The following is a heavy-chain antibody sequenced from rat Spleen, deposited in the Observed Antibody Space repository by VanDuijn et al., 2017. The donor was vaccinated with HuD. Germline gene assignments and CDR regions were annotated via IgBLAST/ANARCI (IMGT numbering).Heavy chain of an antibody. CDR1: GFTFSDFG. J-gene: IGHJ3*01. CDR2: IIYDGSST. Sequence: EVQLVESGGGLVQPGRSLKLSCAASGFTFSDFGMAWVRQAPTKGLEWVATIIYDGSSTYYRDPVKGRFTISRDNAKSTLYLQMDSLRSEDTAIYYCARPTTGIPFNYWGQGTLVTVSS. V-gene: IGHV5-29*01. D-gene: IGHD1-9*01. CDR3: ARPTTGIPFNY.